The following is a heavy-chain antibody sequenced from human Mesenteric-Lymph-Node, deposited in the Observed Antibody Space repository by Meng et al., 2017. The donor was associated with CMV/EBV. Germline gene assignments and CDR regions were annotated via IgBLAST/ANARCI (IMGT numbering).Heavy chain of an antibody. J-gene: IGHJ4*02. CDR1: FTDEE. CDR2: MNPNTGNS. D-gene: IGHD3-10*01. Sequence: FTDEEINWVRQATGQGLEWMGWMNPNTGNSGSAQKFQGRVTMTTDNSISTAYMELSSLISEDTAVYYCARAQRGYYGSGTYSYYFDYWGQGSLVTVSS. CDR3: ARAQRGYYGSGTYSYYFDY. V-gene: IGHV1-8*01.